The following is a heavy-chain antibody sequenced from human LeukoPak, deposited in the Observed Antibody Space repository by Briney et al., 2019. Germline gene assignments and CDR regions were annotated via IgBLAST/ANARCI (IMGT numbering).Heavy chain of an antibody. J-gene: IGHJ6*03. CDR2: ITHNGGT. V-gene: IGHV4-34*01. D-gene: IGHD1-26*01. CDR3: ARGNSGSHWGDHYFYMDV. Sequence: SETLSLNCAVNGRSFRGYFWGWFRQTPGKGLEWLGEITHNGGTNYMPSLSGRVSVFQDVSKNQFSLKLSSVTAADTGVYYCARGNSGSHWGDHYFYMDVWGKGTTVIVSS. CDR1: GRSFRGYF.